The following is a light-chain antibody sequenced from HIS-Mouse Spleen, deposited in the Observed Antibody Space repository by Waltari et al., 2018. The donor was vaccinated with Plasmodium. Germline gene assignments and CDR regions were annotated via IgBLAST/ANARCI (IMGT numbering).Light chain of an antibody. Sequence: DIQMTQSPSYLSASVGDRVTITCQESQDISNYLNWYQQKQGKAPKLLIYDASNLETGVPSRFSGSGSGTDFTFTISSLQPEDIATYYCQQYDNLPLTFGGGTKVEIK. V-gene: IGKV1-33*01. CDR3: QQYDNLPLT. J-gene: IGKJ4*01. CDR1: QDISNY. CDR2: DAS.